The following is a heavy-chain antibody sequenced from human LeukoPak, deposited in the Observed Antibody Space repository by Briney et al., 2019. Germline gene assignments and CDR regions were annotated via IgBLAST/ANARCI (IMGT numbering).Heavy chain of an antibody. CDR3: ARGSTTIFGVVIMNHWFDP. CDR2: IYTSGST. V-gene: IGHV4-61*02. CDR1: GGSISSGSYY. J-gene: IGHJ5*02. D-gene: IGHD3-3*01. Sequence: PSETLSLTCTVSGGSISSGSYYWSWIRQPAGKGLEWIGRIYTSGSTNYNPSLKSRVTISVDTSKNQFSLKLSSVTAADTAVYYCARGSTTIFGVVIMNHWFDPWGQGTLVTVSS.